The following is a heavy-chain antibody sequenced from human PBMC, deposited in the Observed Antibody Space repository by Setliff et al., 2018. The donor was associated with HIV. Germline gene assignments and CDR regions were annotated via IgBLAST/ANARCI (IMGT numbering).Heavy chain of an antibody. CDR2: MQHSGCT. D-gene: IGHD6-13*01. CDR3: ARVSCSSWYSIPLYYYYSMDV. V-gene: IGHV4-34*01. J-gene: IGHJ6*03. Sequence: SETLSLTCAVYGGSFSGYCWSWIRQPPGKGLEWIGEMQHSGCTNYNPSLRSRVTTSVDTSKSQFSLKLSSVTAADTAVYYCARVSCSSWYSIPLYYYYSMDVWGKGTTVTVSS. CDR1: GGSFSGYC.